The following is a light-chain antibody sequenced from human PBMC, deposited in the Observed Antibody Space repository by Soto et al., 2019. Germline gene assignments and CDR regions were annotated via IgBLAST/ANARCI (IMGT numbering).Light chain of an antibody. V-gene: IGKV3-15*01. Sequence: EVVMTQSPATLSVSPGERATLSCRASQSVSTNLAWYQQKPGQAPRLLIYGASTRATGIPARFSGSGSGTEFTLTISSLQSEDFAVYYCQQYNNSPPITFGPGTRVDIQ. CDR1: QSVSTN. CDR2: GAS. CDR3: QQYNNSPPIT. J-gene: IGKJ3*01.